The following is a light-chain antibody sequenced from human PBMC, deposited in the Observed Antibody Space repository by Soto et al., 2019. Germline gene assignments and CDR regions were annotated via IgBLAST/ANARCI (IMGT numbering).Light chain of an antibody. CDR1: SSDVGGYNY. J-gene: IGLJ3*02. Sequence: QSALTQPASVSGSPGQSITISCTGTSSDVGGYNYVSWYQQHPGKAPKLMIYDVSNRPSGVSNRFSGSKSGNTASLTISGRQAEDEGDYYCSSYTSSSTSRVFGGGTKLTVL. V-gene: IGLV2-14*01. CDR3: SSYTSSSTSRV. CDR2: DVS.